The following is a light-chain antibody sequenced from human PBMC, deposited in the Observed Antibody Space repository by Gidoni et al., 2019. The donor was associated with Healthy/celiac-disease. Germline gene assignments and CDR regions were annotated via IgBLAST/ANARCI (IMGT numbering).Light chain of an antibody. V-gene: IGKV3-20*01. CDR1: QSVSSSY. CDR3: QQYGSSPLT. CDR2: GAS. Sequence: EIGGRQSPGTLSLSPGERATLSCRASQSVSSSYLAWYQQKPGQAPRLLIYGASSRATGIPDRFSGSESGTDFTLTISRLEPEDFAVYYCQQYGSSPLTFGGGTKVEIK. J-gene: IGKJ4*01.